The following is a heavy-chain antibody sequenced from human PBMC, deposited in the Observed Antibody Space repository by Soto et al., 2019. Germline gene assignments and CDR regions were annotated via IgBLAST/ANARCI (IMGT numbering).Heavy chain of an antibody. V-gene: IGHV3-23*01. Sequence: GGSLRLSCAASGFTFSSYAMSWVRQAPGKGLEWVSAISGSGGSTYYADSVKGRFTISRDNSKNTLYLQMNSLRADDTAVYYCAKVELDIVVVTAAPAPYWFDPWGQGTLVTVSS. CDR1: GFTFSSYA. CDR2: ISGSGGST. J-gene: IGHJ5*02. CDR3: AKVELDIVVVTAAPAPYWFDP. D-gene: IGHD2-2*03.